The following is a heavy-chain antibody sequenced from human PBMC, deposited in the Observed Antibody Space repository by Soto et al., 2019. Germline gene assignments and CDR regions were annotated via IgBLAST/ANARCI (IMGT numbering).Heavy chain of an antibody. V-gene: IGHV1-8*01. CDR1: GYTFTSYD. CDR3: ARGPTWAGNVDY. D-gene: IGHD1-1*01. J-gene: IGHJ4*02. CDR2: MNPNSGNT. Sequence: QVQLVQSGAEVKKPGASVKVSCTASGYTFTSYDINWVRQATGQGLEWMGWMNPNSGNTGYAQKFQGRVTMTRNTSISTAYMGLSSLRSEDTAVYYWARGPTWAGNVDYWGQGTLVTVSS.